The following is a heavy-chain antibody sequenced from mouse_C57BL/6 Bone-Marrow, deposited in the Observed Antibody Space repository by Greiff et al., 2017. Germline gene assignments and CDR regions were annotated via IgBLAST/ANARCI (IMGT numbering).Heavy chain of an antibody. Sequence: EVKLMESGPGLVKPSQSLSLTCSVTGYSITSGYYWNWIRQFPGNKLEWMGYISYDGSNNYNPSLKNRISIPRDTSKNQFFLKLNSVTTEDTATYYCARRGYGSPFAYWGQGTLVTVSA. V-gene: IGHV3-6*01. CDR1: GYSITSGYY. D-gene: IGHD1-1*01. CDR3: ARRGYGSPFAY. J-gene: IGHJ3*01. CDR2: ISYDGSN.